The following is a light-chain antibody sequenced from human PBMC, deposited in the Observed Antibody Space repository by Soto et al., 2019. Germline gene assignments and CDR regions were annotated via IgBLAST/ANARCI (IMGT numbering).Light chain of an antibody. CDR1: QSVSSH. J-gene: IGKJ5*01. Sequence: DIVLTQSPATLSVAPGERATLSCRASQSVSSHLAWYQQKPGQAPRLVIYDTFKRAAGIPARFSGGGSGTDFTLTISGLEPEDFAVYYCQQRSNWPEKITFGQGTRLEIK. CDR2: DTF. V-gene: IGKV3-11*01. CDR3: QQRSNWPEKIT.